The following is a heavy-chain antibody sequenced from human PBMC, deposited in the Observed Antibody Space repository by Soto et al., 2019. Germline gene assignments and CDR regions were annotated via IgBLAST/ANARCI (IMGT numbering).Heavy chain of an antibody. CDR1: GGSISSYY. Sequence: QVQLQESGPGLVKPSETLSLTCTVSGGSISSYYWSWIRQPPGKGLEWMGYIYYSGSTNYNPSLNSRVTIAVDTSKNQFALTLSSVTAADTAVYYCARHMSSSSGPYDDAFDIWGQGTMVTVSS. V-gene: IGHV4-59*08. D-gene: IGHD6-13*01. CDR3: ARHMSSSSGPYDDAFDI. CDR2: IYYSGST. J-gene: IGHJ3*02.